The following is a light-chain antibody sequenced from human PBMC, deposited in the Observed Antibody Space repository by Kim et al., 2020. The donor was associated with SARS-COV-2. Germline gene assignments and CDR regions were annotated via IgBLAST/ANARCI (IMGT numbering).Light chain of an antibody. CDR1: KSVSTN. CDR3: QQYNNWAS. CDR2: SAS. Sequence: SVSPGERAPLSCRASKSVSTNLAWYQQKPGQNPRVLIYSASTRATGVPARFSGSGSGTEFTLTISSLQSEDFAVYYCQQYNNWASFGQGTKVDIK. V-gene: IGKV3-15*01. J-gene: IGKJ1*01.